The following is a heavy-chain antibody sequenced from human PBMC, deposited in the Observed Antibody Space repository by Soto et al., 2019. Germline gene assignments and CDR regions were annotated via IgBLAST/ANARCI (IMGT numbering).Heavy chain of an antibody. CDR3: ASDIVVVPAALRGDYDAFDI. CDR2: ISSSSSYI. Sequence: GGSLRLSCAASGFTFSSYSMNWVRQAPGKGLEWVSSISSSSSYIYYADSVKGRFTISRDNAKNSLYLQMNSLRAEDTAVYYCASDIVVVPAALRGDYDAFDIWGQGTMVTVSS. J-gene: IGHJ3*02. V-gene: IGHV3-21*01. CDR1: GFTFSSYS. D-gene: IGHD2-2*01.